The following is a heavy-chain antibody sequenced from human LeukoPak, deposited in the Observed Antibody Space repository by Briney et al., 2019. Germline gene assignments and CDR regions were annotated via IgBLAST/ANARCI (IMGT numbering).Heavy chain of an antibody. CDR2: IYYSGST. CDR1: GGSISSYY. Sequence: PSETLSLTCTVSGGSISSYYWNWIRQPPGKGLGWIGSIYYSGSTNYNPSLKSRVTISVDTSKKQFSLKLSSVTAADTAVYYCARVRDTSSGGYYFDYWGQGTLVTVSS. V-gene: IGHV4-59*01. CDR3: ARVRDTSSGGYYFDY. D-gene: IGHD6-6*01. J-gene: IGHJ4*02.